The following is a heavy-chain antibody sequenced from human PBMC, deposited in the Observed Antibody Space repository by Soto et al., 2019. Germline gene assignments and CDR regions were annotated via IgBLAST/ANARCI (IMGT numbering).Heavy chain of an antibody. V-gene: IGHV4-59*08. D-gene: IGHD6-19*01. CDR1: GGSISSYY. CDR3: ARQQDIAVAGIGYYFDY. J-gene: IGHJ4*02. CDR2: IYYSRST. Sequence: SETLSLTCTVSGGSISSYYWSWIRQPPGKGLEWIGYIYYSRSTNYNPSLKSRVTISVDTSKNQFSLKLSSVTAADTAVYYCARQQDIAVAGIGYYFDYWGQGTLVTVSS.